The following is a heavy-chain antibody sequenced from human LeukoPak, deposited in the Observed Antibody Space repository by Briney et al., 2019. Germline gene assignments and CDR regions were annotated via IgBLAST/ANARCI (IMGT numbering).Heavy chain of an antibody. CDR1: GFTFRNYW. J-gene: IGHJ4*02. CDR3: ARRGNGSFYYFDD. Sequence: GGSLRLSCAASGFTFRNYWVNWVRQAPGKGLEWVANINEDGSEKYYVDSVKGRFTISRDNAKNSLYLQMNSLRAEDTAVYYCARRGNGSFYYFDDWGQGTLVTVSS. V-gene: IGHV3-7*01. D-gene: IGHD1-26*01. CDR2: INEDGSEK.